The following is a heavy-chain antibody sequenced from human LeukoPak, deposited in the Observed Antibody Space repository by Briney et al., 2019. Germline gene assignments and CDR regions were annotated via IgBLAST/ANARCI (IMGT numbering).Heavy chain of an antibody. V-gene: IGHV4-34*01. CDR2: INHSGST. CDR1: GGSFSGYY. CDR3: ARGRGSSSTRFDY. D-gene: IGHD2-2*01. Sequence: SETLSLTCAVYGGSFSGYYWSWIRQPPGKGLELIGEINHSGSTNYNPSLKSRVTISVDTSKNQFSLKLSSVTAADTAVYYCARGRGSSSTRFDYWGQGTLVTVSS. J-gene: IGHJ4*02.